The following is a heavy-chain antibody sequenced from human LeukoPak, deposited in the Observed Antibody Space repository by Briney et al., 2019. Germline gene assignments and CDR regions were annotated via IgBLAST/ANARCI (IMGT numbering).Heavy chain of an antibody. V-gene: IGHV4-38-2*02. CDR3: APRNYDILTGYSSYGMDV. CDR2: IYHSGST. D-gene: IGHD3-9*01. J-gene: IGHJ6*04. CDR1: GYSISSGYY. Sequence: PSETLSLTCTVSGYSISSGYYWGWIRQPPGKGLEWIGTIYHSGSTYYNPSLKSRVTISVDTSKNQFSLKLSSVTAADTAVYYCAPRNYDILTGYSSYGMDVWGKGTTVTVSS.